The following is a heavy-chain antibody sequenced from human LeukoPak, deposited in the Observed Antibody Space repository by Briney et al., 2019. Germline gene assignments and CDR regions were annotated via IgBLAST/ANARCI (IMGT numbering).Heavy chain of an antibody. CDR3: ARGGTTAEFDY. J-gene: IGHJ4*02. V-gene: IGHV4-59*12. CDR2: IYYSGST. CDR1: GGSISSYY. D-gene: IGHD4-17*01. Sequence: NTSETLSLTCTVSGGSISSYYWSWIRQPPGKGLEWIGYIYYSGSTNYNPSLKSRVTISVDTSKNQFSLKLSSVTAADTAVYYCARGGTTAEFDYWGQGTLVTVSS.